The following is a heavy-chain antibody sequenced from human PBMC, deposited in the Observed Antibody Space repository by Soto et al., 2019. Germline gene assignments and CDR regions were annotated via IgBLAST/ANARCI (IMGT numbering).Heavy chain of an antibody. J-gene: IGHJ3*02. D-gene: IGHD3-9*01. CDR3: AKDFTYYDILTWGPNAFDI. Sequence: GGSLRLSCAASGFTFSSYAMSWVRQAPGKGLEWVSAISGSGGSTYYADSVKGRFTISRDNSKNTLYLQMNSLRAEDTAVYYCAKDFTYYDILTWGPNAFDIWGQGTMVTVSS. CDR2: ISGSGGST. CDR1: GFTFSSYA. V-gene: IGHV3-23*01.